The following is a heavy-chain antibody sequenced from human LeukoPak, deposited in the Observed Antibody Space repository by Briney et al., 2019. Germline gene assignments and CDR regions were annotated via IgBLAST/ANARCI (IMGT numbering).Heavy chain of an antibody. CDR3: AKEVGEFWSGSEY. V-gene: IGHV3-23*01. CDR2: ISGSGDST. Sequence: PGGSLRLSCAASGFTFSSYAMSWVRQAPGKGLEWVSTISGSGDSTHYADSVKGRFTISRDSSKNTLYLQMNSLRAEDTAVYYCAKEVGEFWSGSEYWGQGTLVTVSS. CDR1: GFTFSSYA. J-gene: IGHJ4*02. D-gene: IGHD3-3*01.